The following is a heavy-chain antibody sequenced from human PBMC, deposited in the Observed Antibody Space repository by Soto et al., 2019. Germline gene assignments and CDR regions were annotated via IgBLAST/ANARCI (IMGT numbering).Heavy chain of an antibody. Sequence: PGGSLRLSCAAAGFTFSNFGMHWVRQAPGKVLEWVAFISYAGGNKYYADSVKGRFTISRDNSKNMVLLQMNSLRAEDTALYYCAKNGLDNSPSAIDSWGPGTLVTVSS. CDR2: ISYAGGNK. J-gene: IGHJ4*02. D-gene: IGHD2-8*01. CDR3: AKNGLDNSPSAIDS. CDR1: GFTFSNFG. V-gene: IGHV3-30*18.